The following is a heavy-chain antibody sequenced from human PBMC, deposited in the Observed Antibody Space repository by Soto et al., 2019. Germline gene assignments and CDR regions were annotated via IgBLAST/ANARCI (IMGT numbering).Heavy chain of an antibody. CDR3: ARVGLSRPLPTYDFWSGYYNEFSYYYYGMDV. D-gene: IGHD3-3*01. J-gene: IGHJ6*02. CDR2: IIPIFGTA. Sequence: GASVKVSCKASGGTFSSYAISWVRQAPGQGLEWMGGIIPIFGTANYAQKFQGRVTITADESTSTAYMELSSLRSEDTAVYYCARVGLSRPLPTYDFWSGYYNEFSYYYYGMDVWGQGTTVTVSS. CDR1: GGTFSSYA. V-gene: IGHV1-69*13.